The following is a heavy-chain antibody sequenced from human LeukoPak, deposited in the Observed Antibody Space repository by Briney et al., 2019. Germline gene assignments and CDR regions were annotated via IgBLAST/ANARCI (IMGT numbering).Heavy chain of an antibody. Sequence: GGSLRLSCAPSGFTFSNYAMSWARQAPGKGLEWVSAISETGGTIHYADSVRGRFTISRDNSKNTLYLQMNSLRAEDTAVYYCAREMTIITYSFDSWGQGTLVTVSS. CDR3: AREMTIITYSFDS. CDR1: GFTFSNYA. CDR2: ISETGGTI. J-gene: IGHJ4*02. D-gene: IGHD5-24*01. V-gene: IGHV3-23*01.